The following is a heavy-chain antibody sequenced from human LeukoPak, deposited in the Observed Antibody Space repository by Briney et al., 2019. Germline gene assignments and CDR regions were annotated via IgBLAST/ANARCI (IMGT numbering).Heavy chain of an antibody. CDR1: GFTFSNAW. J-gene: IGHJ3*02. V-gene: IGHV3-15*01. Sequence: PGGSLRLSCAASGFTFSNAWVSWVRQAPGKGLEWVGRIKSKTDGGTTDYAAPVKGRFTISRDDSKNTLYLQVNSLKTEDTAVYYCTTTTYGDYGSGDDAFDIWGQGTMVTVSS. D-gene: IGHD4-17*01. CDR2: IKSKTDGGTT. CDR3: TTTTYGDYGSGDDAFDI.